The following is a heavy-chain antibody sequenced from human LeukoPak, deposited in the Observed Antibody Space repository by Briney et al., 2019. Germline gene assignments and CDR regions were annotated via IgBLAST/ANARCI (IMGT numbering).Heavy chain of an antibody. J-gene: IGHJ5*02. CDR1: GGSISSYY. CDR2: IYYSGST. Sequence: SETLSLTCTVSGGSISSYYWSWIRQPPGKGLEWIGYIYYSGSTNYNPSLKSRVTISVDTSKNQFSLKLSSVTAADTAVYYCARRTDYYDSSGYGNWFDPCGQGTLVTVSP. V-gene: IGHV4-59*08. CDR3: ARRTDYYDSSGYGNWFDP. D-gene: IGHD3-22*01.